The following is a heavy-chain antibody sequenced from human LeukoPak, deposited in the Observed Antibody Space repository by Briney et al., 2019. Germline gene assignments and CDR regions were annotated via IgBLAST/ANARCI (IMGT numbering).Heavy chain of an antibody. CDR1: GGSISRGSYY. CDR3: ARNSCSGGSCYENRGYFDY. Sequence: SQTLSLTCTVSGGSISRGSYYWSWIRQPAGKGLEWIGRIYISGSTNYNPSLKSRVTISVDTPKNQFSLKLSSVTAADTAVYYCARNSCSGGSCYENRGYFDYWGQGTLVTVSS. D-gene: IGHD2-15*01. V-gene: IGHV4-61*02. J-gene: IGHJ4*02. CDR2: IYISGST.